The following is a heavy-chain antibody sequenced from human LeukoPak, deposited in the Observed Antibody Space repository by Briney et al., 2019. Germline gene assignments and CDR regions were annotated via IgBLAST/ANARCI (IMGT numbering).Heavy chain of an antibody. CDR1: GASLSSGSYY. J-gene: IGHJ4*02. CDR2: IFYDGSP. D-gene: IGHD3-10*01. CDR3: ARYYGSGRDGDY. V-gene: IGHV4-39*01. Sequence: PSETLSLTCTVSGASLSSGSYYWSWIRQPAGKGLEWIGSIFYDGSPDYNPSLKSRVTISVDTSKNQFSLKVNSVTAADTAVYFCARYYGSGRDGDYWGQGTLVTVSS.